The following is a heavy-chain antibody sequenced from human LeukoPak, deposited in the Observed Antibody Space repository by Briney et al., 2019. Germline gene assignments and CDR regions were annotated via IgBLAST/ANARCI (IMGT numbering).Heavy chain of an antibody. V-gene: IGHV3-23*01. CDR3: AKDWSSGHFSDY. CDR1: GFTFSSYG. J-gene: IGHJ4*02. Sequence: PGGSLRLSCAASGFTFSSYGMSWVRQAPGKGLEWVSSISGSGDSTYYADSVKGRFTISRDNSKNMLYLQMNSLRAEDTAVYYCAKDWSSGHFSDYWGQGTLVTVSS. CDR2: ISGSGDST. D-gene: IGHD6-19*01.